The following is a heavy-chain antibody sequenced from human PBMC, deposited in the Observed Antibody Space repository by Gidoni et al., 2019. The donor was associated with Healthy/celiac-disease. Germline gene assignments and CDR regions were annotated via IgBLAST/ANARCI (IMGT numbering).Heavy chain of an antibody. V-gene: IGHV3-30*18. J-gene: IGHJ4*02. CDR1: GFTFSSYG. CDR3: AKDYSGSYSLDY. CDR2: ISYDGSNK. D-gene: IGHD1-26*01. Sequence: VESGGGVVQPGRSLRLSCAASGFTFSSYGMHWVRQAPGKGLEWVAVISYDGSNKYYADSVKGRFTISRDNSKNTLYLQMNILRAEDTAVYYCAKDYSGSYSLDYWGQGTLVTVSS.